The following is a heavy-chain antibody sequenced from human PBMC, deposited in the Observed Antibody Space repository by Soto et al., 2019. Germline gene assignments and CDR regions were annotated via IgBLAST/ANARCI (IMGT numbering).Heavy chain of an antibody. CDR1: GFTFSSYA. V-gene: IGHV3-30-3*01. CDR3: ATHSAIFGVEPEEYYFDY. D-gene: IGHD3-3*01. J-gene: IGHJ4*02. CDR2: ISYDGSNK. Sequence: QVQLVESGGGVVQPGRSLRLSCAASGFTFSSYAMHWVRQAPGKGLEWVAVISYDGSNKYYADSVKGRFTISRDNSKNTLYLQMNSLRAEDTAVYYCATHSAIFGVEPEEYYFDYWGQGTLVTVSS.